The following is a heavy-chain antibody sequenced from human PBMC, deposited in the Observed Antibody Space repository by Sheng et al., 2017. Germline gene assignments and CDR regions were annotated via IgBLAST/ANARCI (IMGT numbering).Heavy chain of an antibody. V-gene: IGHV3-33*01. CDR1: GFTFSSYG. D-gene: IGHD6-19*01. CDR3: AREKAVAGRMGGDYGMDV. Sequence: QVQLVESGGGVVQPGRSLRLSCAASGFTFSSYGMHWVRQAPGKGLEWVAVIWYDGSNKYYADSVKGRFTISRDNSKNTLYLQMNSLRAEDTAVYYCAREKAVAGRMGGDYGMDVWGQGTT. J-gene: IGHJ6*02. CDR2: IWYDGSNK.